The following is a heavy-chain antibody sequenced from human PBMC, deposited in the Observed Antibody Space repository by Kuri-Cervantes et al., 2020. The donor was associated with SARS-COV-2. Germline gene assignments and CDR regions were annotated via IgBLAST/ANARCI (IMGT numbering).Heavy chain of an antibody. D-gene: IGHD3-10*01. CDR1: GFTFSSYW. CDR3: ARDGIPSYAVRGDYYGMDV. CDR2: ISSSGSTI. J-gene: IGHJ6*02. V-gene: IGHV3-48*04. Sequence: GGSLRPSWAASGFTFSSYWMNWVRQAQGKGLEWVSYISSSGSTIYYADPVKGRFTISRDNAKNSLYLQMNSLRAEDTAVYYCARDGIPSYAVRGDYYGMDVWGQGTTVTVSS.